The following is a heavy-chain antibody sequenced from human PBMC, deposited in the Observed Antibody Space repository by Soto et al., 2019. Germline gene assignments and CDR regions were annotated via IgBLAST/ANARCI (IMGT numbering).Heavy chain of an antibody. CDR2: TYYRSKWYN. Sequence: SQTLSLTCAISGDSVSSNSAAWNWIRQSPSRGLEWLGRTYYRSKWYNDYAVSVKSRITINPDTSKNQFSLQLNSVTPEDTAVYYCARDRQRXSSGWYPYYYYYYGMDVWGQGTTVTVSS. D-gene: IGHD6-19*01. CDR3: ARDRQRXSSGWYPYYYYYYGMDV. J-gene: IGHJ6*02. V-gene: IGHV6-1*01. CDR1: GDSVSSNSAA.